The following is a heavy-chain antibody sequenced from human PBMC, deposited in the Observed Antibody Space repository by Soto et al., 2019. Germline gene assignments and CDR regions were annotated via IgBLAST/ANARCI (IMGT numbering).Heavy chain of an antibody. CDR1: GFTFSSYA. D-gene: IGHD1-26*01. J-gene: IGHJ4*02. CDR2: ISGSGGST. V-gene: IGHV3-23*01. Sequence: EVQLLESGGGLVQPGGSLRLSCAASGFTFSSYAMSWVRQAPGKGLEWVSTISGSGGSTFYADSVQGRFTISRDSSKNTLHLEMNSLRAEDTALYYCAKTHQISGSYHPSDYWGQGTLVTVSS. CDR3: AKTHQISGSYHPSDY.